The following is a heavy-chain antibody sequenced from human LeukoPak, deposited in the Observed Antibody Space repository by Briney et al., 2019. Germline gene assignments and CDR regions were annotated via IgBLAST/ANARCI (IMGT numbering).Heavy chain of an antibody. D-gene: IGHD3-9*01. V-gene: IGHV4-4*07. CDR3: ARENILTGYSWVIDY. CDR2: VHSSGST. CDR1: GASISAYF. J-gene: IGHJ4*02. Sequence: SETLSLTCSVSGASISAYFWIWIRQPAGEGLEWIGRVHSSGSTIYNPSLESRVTMSVDTSNKQVSLKLSSVTAADTAVYYCARENILTGYSWVIDYWGQGTLVTVSS.